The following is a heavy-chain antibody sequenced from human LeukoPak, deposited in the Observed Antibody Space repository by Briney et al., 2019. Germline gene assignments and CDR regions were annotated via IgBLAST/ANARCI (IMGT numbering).Heavy chain of an antibody. D-gene: IGHD3-10*01. J-gene: IGHJ4*02. CDR2: INPSGGST. V-gene: IGHV1-46*01. Sequence: GASMKVSCKASGYTFTSYYTHWVRQAPGQGLEWMGIINPSGGSTSYAQKFQGRVTMTRDTSTSTVYMELSSLRSEDTAVYYCARRSGSQFDYWGQGTLVTVSS. CDR3: ARRSGSQFDY. CDR1: GYTFTSYY.